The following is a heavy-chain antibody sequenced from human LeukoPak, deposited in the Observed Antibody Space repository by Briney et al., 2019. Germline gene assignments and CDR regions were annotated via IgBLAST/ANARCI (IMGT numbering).Heavy chain of an antibody. CDR2: ISGIANAI. D-gene: IGHD2-15*01. CDR1: GSTFTDYA. V-gene: IGHV3-23*01. Sequence: GGSLRLSCAASGSTFTDYAMSWVRQAPGTGLEWVSAISGIANAIFYASSVKGRFTISRDNSKNTLSLQMSSLRAEDTAVYYCVRHLATSGSYPLDYWGQGTLVTVSS. CDR3: VRHLATSGSYPLDY. J-gene: IGHJ4*02.